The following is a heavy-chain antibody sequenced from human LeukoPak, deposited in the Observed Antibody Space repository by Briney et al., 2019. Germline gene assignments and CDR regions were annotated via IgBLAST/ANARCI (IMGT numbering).Heavy chain of an antibody. CDR2: ININGGST. CDR1: GFPFNKYA. J-gene: IGHJ4*02. D-gene: IGHD2-2*01. CDR3: ARDQRYCSSSSCPWEPFDY. V-gene: IGHV3-64*04. Sequence: GGSLRLSCSASGFPFNKYAVHWVRQAPGKGLEYVSGININGGSTYYADSVKGRFNISRDNSKNSLYLQMNSLRAEDTAVYYCARDQRYCSSSSCPWEPFDYWGQGTLVTVSS.